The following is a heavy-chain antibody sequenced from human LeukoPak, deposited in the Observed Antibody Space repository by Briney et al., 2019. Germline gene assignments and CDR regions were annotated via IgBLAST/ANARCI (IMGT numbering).Heavy chain of an antibody. J-gene: IGHJ4*02. Sequence: GASVQVSCKVSGYTFTDYYMHGVRQAPGQGLEWMGWINPNSGGTNYAQKFQGRVTMTRDTSISTAYMELSRLRPDDTAVYYCARDPPYYDSSGRGHYWGQGTLVTVSS. V-gene: IGHV1-2*02. CDR3: ARDPPYYDSSGRGHY. CDR2: INPNSGGT. D-gene: IGHD3-22*01. CDR1: GYTFTDYY.